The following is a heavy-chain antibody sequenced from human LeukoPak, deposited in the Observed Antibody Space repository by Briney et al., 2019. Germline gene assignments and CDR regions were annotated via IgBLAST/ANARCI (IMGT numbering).Heavy chain of an antibody. Sequence: GGSLRLSCAASGFTFSSYGMHWVRQAPGKGLEWVAVIWYDVSNKYYADSVKGRFTISRDNSKNTLYLQMNSLRAEDTAVYYCAKADKWLVPASWGQGTLITVSS. D-gene: IGHD6-19*01. CDR3: AKADKWLVPAS. V-gene: IGHV3-33*06. CDR2: IWYDVSNK. CDR1: GFTFSSYG. J-gene: IGHJ5*02.